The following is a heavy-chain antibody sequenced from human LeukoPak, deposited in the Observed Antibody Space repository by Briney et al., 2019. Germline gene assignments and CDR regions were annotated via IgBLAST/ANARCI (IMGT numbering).Heavy chain of an antibody. D-gene: IGHD3-10*01. J-gene: IGHJ6*03. V-gene: IGHV1-18*01. CDR3: ARSGYEGVHYYYYYYMDV. CDR1: GYTFTSYG. CDR2: ISAYNGNT. Sequence: ASVKVSCKASGYTFTSYGISWVRQAPGQGLEWMGWISAYNGNTNYAQKLQGRVTMTTDTSTSTAYMELRSLRSDDTAVYYCARSGYEGVHYYYYYYMDVWGKGTTVTVSS.